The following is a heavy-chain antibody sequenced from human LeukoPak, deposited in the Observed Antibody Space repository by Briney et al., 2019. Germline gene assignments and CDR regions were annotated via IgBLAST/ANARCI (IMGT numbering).Heavy chain of an antibody. Sequence: ASVKVSCKASGYTFTSYGISWVRQAPGQGLEWMGWISAYNGNTNYAQKLQGRVTMTTDTSTSTAYMELRSLRSDDTAVYYCARDLDENNYESSGPQGYWGQGTLVTVSS. CDR2: ISAYNGNT. CDR1: GYTFTSYG. CDR3: ARDLDENNYESSGPQGY. D-gene: IGHD3-22*01. V-gene: IGHV1-18*01. J-gene: IGHJ4*02.